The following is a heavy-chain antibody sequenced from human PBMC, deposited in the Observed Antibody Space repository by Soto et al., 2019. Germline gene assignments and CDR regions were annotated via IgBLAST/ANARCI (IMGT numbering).Heavy chain of an antibody. CDR3: ATMGTPATGLYYFDY. D-gene: IGHD2-15*01. CDR2: IYHSGST. Sequence: SETLSLTCAVSGGSISNGRYSWSWIRQPPGKGLEWIGYIYHSGSTYYNPSLKSRVTITVDTSKNQFSLNLSFVTAADTAVYYCATMGTPATGLYYFDYWGQGTLVTVSS. V-gene: IGHV4-30-2*05. CDR1: GGSISNGRYS. J-gene: IGHJ4*02.